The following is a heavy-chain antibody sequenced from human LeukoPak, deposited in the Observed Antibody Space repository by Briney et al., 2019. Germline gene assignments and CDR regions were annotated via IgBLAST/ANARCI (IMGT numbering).Heavy chain of an antibody. Sequence: LTGGSLRLSCAASGFTFSNYAMSWVRQAPGKGLEWVSAISASASSSYHADSVKGRFTISRDNSKNTMYLQMNNLRAEDTAVYYCARDEGDGYNWYIQYTSSFDYWGQGTLVTVSS. CDR3: ARDEGDGYNWYIQYTSSFDY. J-gene: IGHJ4*02. CDR1: GFTFSNYA. V-gene: IGHV3-23*01. CDR2: ISASASSS. D-gene: IGHD5-24*01.